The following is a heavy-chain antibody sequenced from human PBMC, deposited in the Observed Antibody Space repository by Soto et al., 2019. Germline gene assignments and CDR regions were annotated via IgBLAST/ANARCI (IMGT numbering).Heavy chain of an antibody. D-gene: IGHD3-10*01. J-gene: IGHJ3*02. V-gene: IGHV3-64D*08. Sequence: GGSLRLSCSASGFTFSSYAMHWVRQAPGKGLEYVSAISSNGGSTYYADSVKGRFTISRDNSKNTLYLQMSSLRAEDTAVYYCVKDGPSWGSGSYYTRGAFDIWGQGTMVTVSS. CDR3: VKDGPSWGSGSYYTRGAFDI. CDR2: ISSNGGST. CDR1: GFTFSSYA.